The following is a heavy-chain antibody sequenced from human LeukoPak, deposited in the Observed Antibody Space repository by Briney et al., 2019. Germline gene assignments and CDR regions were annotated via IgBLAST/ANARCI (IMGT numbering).Heavy chain of an antibody. CDR3: AKDLVGTGAFDI. CDR1: EFTFSSYA. J-gene: IGHJ3*02. V-gene: IGHV3-23*01. Sequence: GGSLRLSCVGFEFTFSSYAMGWVRQAPGKGLEWDSVISGNSGNKYYADFVKGRFTISRDNSKNTLYLQMNSLRAEDTAVYYCAKDLVGTGAFDIWGQGTMVTVSS. D-gene: IGHD2-21*02. CDR2: ISGNSGNK.